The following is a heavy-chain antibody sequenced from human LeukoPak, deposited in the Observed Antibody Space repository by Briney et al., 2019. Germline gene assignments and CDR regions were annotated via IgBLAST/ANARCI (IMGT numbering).Heavy chain of an antibody. Sequence: ASVKVSCKASGYTFTGYYMHWVRQAPGQGLEWMGWINPNSGGTNYAQKFQGRVTMTRDTSISTAYMELSRLRSDDTAVYYCARGTPYDYVWGSYRPAYYMDVWGKGTTVTVSS. D-gene: IGHD3-16*02. V-gene: IGHV1-2*02. CDR3: ARGTPYDYVWGSYRPAYYMDV. J-gene: IGHJ6*03. CDR1: GYTFTGYY. CDR2: INPNSGGT.